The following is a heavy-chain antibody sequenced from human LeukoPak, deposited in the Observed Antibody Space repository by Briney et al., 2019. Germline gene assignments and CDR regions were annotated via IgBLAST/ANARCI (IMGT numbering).Heavy chain of an antibody. J-gene: IGHJ1*01. V-gene: IGHV4-59*06. Sequence: KTSETLSLTCTVSGGSISSYYWSWIRQHPGKGLEWIGYIYYSGSTYYNPSLKSRVTISVDTSKNQFPLKLSSVTAADTAVYYCATSYGGNFRYFQHWGQGTLVTVSS. D-gene: IGHD4-23*01. CDR2: IYYSGST. CDR1: GGSISSYY. CDR3: ATSYGGNFRYFQH.